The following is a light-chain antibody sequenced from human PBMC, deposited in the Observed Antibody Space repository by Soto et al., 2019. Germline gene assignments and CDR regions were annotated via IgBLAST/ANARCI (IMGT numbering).Light chain of an antibody. CDR2: GAS. J-gene: IGKJ2*01. V-gene: IGKV1-39*01. Sequence: IQMTQSPSSLSASVGDRVNITCRASQNITNFLNWYQQKPGKAPSLLIHGASSLHAGVPSTFSGTGSGTEFSLTIGSLAPGDFGTYFCRQIYSAPYTFGQGTRLEI. CDR1: QNITNF. CDR3: RQIYSAPYT.